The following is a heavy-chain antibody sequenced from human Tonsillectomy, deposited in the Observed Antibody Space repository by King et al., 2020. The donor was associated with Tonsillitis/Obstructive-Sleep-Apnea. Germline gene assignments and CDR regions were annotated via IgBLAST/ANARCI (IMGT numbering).Heavy chain of an antibody. V-gene: IGHV3-30*01. CDR3: ARDPIPGVPDYFDY. Sequence: QVQLVESGGGVVQPGRSLRLSCAASGFTFSSYALHWVRQAPGKGLEWVAVISHDGSIKNYADTVKGRFTISRYNSKNTLYLPINTLRPEATAGYSCARDPIPGVPDYFDYGGQGTLVTASS. J-gene: IGHJ4*02. D-gene: IGHD7-27*01. CDR1: GFTFSSYA. CDR2: ISHDGSIK.